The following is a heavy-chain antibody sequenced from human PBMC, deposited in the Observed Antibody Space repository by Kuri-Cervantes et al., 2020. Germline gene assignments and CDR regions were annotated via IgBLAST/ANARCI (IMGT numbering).Heavy chain of an antibody. Sequence: ESLKISCTVSGGSIRSYYWSWIRHPPGKGLEWIGNTYYSGSTNYNPSLKSRVTISVDTSKNQFSLKLSSVTAAVTAVYYCARGSYYGSGSYFDLDYWGQGTLVTVSS. CDR1: GGSIRSYY. D-gene: IGHD3-10*01. CDR3: ARGSYYGSGSYFDLDY. CDR2: TYYSGST. J-gene: IGHJ4*02. V-gene: IGHV4-59*01.